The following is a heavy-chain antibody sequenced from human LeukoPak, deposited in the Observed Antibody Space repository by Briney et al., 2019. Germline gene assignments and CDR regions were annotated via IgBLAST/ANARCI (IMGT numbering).Heavy chain of an antibody. V-gene: IGHV3-11*01. CDR2: ISNSGSSI. J-gene: IGHJ5*02. CDR1: GNKFSDYY. CDR3: ARARGLAPAGWFDP. Sequence: PGGSLRLSCAAPGNKFSDYYMSWIRQAPGKGLEWTSYISNSGSSIYYADSVKGRFTVSRDNAKNSLYLQMNSLRAEDTAVYYCARARGLAPAGWFDPWGQGTLLIVSS. D-gene: IGHD3-10*01.